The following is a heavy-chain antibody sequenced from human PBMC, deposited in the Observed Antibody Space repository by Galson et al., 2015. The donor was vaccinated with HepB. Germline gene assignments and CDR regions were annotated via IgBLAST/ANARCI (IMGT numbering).Heavy chain of an antibody. Sequence: SLRLSCAASGFTFSSYAMHWVRQAPGKGLEWVSYIGTSSSTIFYADSVKARFTISRDNAKNSLYLQMNSLRDEDTAVYYCARGRQWHLERYYFDYWGQGTLVTVSS. CDR2: IGTSSSTI. J-gene: IGHJ4*02. CDR3: ARGRQWHLERYYFDY. V-gene: IGHV3-48*02. CDR1: GFTFSSYA. D-gene: IGHD6-19*01.